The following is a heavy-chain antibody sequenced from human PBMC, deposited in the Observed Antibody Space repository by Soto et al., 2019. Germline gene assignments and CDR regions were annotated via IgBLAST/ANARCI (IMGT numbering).Heavy chain of an antibody. CDR2: ISGSGGTK. CDR1: GFTFSSYA. D-gene: IGHD3-22*01. J-gene: IGHJ4*02. V-gene: IGHV3-23*01. CDR3: AKRSPDYYDSSGYDY. Sequence: GGSLRLSCAASGFTFSSYAMTWVRQAPGKGLEWVPAISGSGGTKYYADSVKGRFTISRDNTKNTLYLQMNSQRAEDTAVYYCAKRSPDYYDSSGYDYWGQGTLVTVSS.